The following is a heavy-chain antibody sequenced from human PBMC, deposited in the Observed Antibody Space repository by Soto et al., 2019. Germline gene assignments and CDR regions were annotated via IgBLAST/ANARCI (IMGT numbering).Heavy chain of an antibody. CDR2: IYYSGST. CDR3: ARLPDGSGYYLDY. V-gene: IGHV4-39*01. Sequence: SETLSLTCTVSGGSISSSSYYWGWIRQPPGKGLEWIGSIYYSGSTYYNPSLKSRVTISVDTSKNQFSLKLSSVTAADTAVYYCARLPDGSGYYLDYWGQGTMVTVSS. CDR1: GGSISSSSYY. J-gene: IGHJ4*02. D-gene: IGHD3-22*01.